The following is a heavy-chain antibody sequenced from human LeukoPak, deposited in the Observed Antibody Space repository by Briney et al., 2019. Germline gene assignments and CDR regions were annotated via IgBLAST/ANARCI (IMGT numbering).Heavy chain of an antibody. CDR3: AKVSGGGLYYDGMDV. D-gene: IGHD1-14*01. J-gene: IGHJ6*02. CDR1: GFTFNNYA. CDR2: ISGSGGTT. Sequence: GGSLRLSCAASGFTFNNYAMNWVRQAPGKGLEWVSAISGSGGTTYYADSVKGRFTISRDSSKNTLYLQMNSLRAEDTAVYYCAKVSGGGLYYDGMDVWGQGTTVTVSS. V-gene: IGHV3-23*01.